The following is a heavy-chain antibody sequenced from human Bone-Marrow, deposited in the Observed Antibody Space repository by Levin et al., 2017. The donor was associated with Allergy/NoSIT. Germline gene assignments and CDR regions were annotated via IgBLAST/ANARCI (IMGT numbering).Heavy chain of an antibody. J-gene: IGHJ4*02. CDR2: ISHSGIT. D-gene: IGHD2-2*01. CDR1: DDSFSGYY. CDR3: AISPYTSPFY. Sequence: PSETLSLTCAVSDDSFSGYYWNWIRQPPGEGLEWIGEISHSGITNYNPSLKGRVSISGDTSKNQFSLKLNFVTAADTAVYYCAISPYTSPFYWGQGTLVTVSS. V-gene: IGHV4-34*01.